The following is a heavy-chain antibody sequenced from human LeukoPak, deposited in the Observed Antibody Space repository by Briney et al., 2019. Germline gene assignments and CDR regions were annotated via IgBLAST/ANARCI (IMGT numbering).Heavy chain of an antibody. CDR3: AKLSDSSSWYYFDY. CDR1: TFTFSSYT. D-gene: IGHD6-13*01. CDR2: ISSSGSYI. J-gene: IGHJ4*02. Sequence: GGSLRLSCAASTFTFSSYTMNWVRQAPGTGLEWVSSISSSGSYIYYADSVKGRFTISRDNSKNTLYLQMNSLRAEDTAVYYCAKLSDSSSWYYFDYWGQGTLVTVSS. V-gene: IGHV3-21*04.